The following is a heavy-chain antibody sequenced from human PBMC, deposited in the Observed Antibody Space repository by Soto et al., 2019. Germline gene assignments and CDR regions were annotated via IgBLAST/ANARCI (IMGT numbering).Heavy chain of an antibody. Sequence: PGGSLRLSCAASGFTLSNFAMSWVRQAPGKGLEWVSVVSGAGITTKYAASVKGRFTVSRDNSKNTLSMQLASLRVEDTGIYYCVKGRLRGFDNGNFDYWGHGTLVTVSS. V-gene: IGHV3-23*01. D-gene: IGHD5-12*01. CDR3: VKGRLRGFDNGNFDY. J-gene: IGHJ4*01. CDR2: VSGAGITT. CDR1: GFTLSNFA.